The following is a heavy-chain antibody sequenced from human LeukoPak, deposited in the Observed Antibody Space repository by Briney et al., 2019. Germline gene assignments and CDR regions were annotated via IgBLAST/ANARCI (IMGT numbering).Heavy chain of an antibody. CDR3: ARAGYSYAHLHYYYYMDV. J-gene: IGHJ6*03. CDR2: INPSGGSI. Sequence: GASVKVSCKASEYTFISYYMHWVRQAPGQGLEWMGIINPSGGSIKYAEKFQGRVTMTRDTSISTAYMELSRLRSDDTAVYYCARAGYSYAHLHYYYYMDVWGKGTTVTVSS. V-gene: IGHV1-46*01. CDR1: EYTFISYY. D-gene: IGHD5-18*01.